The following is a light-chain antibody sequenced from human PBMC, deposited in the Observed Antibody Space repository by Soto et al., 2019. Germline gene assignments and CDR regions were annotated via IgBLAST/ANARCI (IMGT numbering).Light chain of an antibody. V-gene: IGKV3-20*01. Sequence: EIVLTQSPGTLSLSPGERATLSCRASQSVSSSYLAWYQQKPGQAPRLLIYAASSRATGIPDRFSGGGSGTDFTLTISRLEPEDFAVYYCQQCGSPPWTFGQGTKVDIK. CDR2: AAS. J-gene: IGKJ1*01. CDR1: QSVSSSY. CDR3: QQCGSPPWT.